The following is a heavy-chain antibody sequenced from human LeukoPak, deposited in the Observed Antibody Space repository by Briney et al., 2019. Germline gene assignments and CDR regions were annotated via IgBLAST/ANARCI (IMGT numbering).Heavy chain of an antibody. CDR3: ARESYDYVWGNYRYTLDY. Sequence: KPGRSLSPSCPPSGFSSTSYSINCVRHAPGNWLGWVSSISSSSSHIYHTDSVKGRFTISRDNAKTSLYLQMNSLRAEDAAVYYCARESYDYVWGNYRYTLDYWGQGTLVTVSS. V-gene: IGHV3-21*01. J-gene: IGHJ4*02. CDR2: ISSSSSHI. D-gene: IGHD3-16*02. CDR1: GFSSTSYS.